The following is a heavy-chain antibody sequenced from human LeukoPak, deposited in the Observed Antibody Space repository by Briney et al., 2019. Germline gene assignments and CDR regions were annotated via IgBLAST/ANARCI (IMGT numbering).Heavy chain of an antibody. D-gene: IGHD3-10*01. CDR3: XRGRRRYGSGSPPRNNWFDP. CDR1: GGSISSGGYX. J-gene: IGHJ5*02. V-gene: IGHV4-31*03. Sequence: SQTLXLTCTVSGGSISSGGYXXXXXXQHPXXXXXXXXXXXXXGSXXXXPSLKSRXXXXXDTSKNQFSLKLSSVTAADTAVYYXXRGRRRYGSGSPPRNNWFDPWGQGTLVTVSS. CDR2: XXXXGSX.